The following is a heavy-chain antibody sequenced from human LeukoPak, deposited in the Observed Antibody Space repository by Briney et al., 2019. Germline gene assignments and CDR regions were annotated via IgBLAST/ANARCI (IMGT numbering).Heavy chain of an antibody. Sequence: PGGSLRLPCAASGFTLSNYYMSWVRQAPGKGLEWVSSIRTSSTYIYYADSLQGRFTISRDNAKNSMYLQMNSLRAEDTAVYYCARGGDFWSGYLDYWGQGALVTVSS. V-gene: IGHV3-21*01. CDR1: GFTLSNYY. D-gene: IGHD3-3*01. CDR3: ARGGDFWSGYLDY. J-gene: IGHJ4*02. CDR2: IRTSSTYI.